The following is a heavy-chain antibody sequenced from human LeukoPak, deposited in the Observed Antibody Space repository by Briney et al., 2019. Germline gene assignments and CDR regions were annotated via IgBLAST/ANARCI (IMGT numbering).Heavy chain of an antibody. CDR1: GFTFSSYW. CDR2: INTDGSST. Sequence: PGGSLRLSCAASGFTFSSYWMHWVRQAPGKGLVWVSRINTDGSSTSYADSVKGRFTISRDNAKNTLYLQMNSLRAEDTAVYYCARVRYCSSTSCYTDWDYWGQGTLVTVSS. J-gene: IGHJ4*02. CDR3: ARVRYCSSTSCYTDWDY. D-gene: IGHD2-2*02. V-gene: IGHV3-74*01.